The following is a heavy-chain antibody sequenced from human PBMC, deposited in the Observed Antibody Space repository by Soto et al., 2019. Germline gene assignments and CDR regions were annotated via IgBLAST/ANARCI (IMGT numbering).Heavy chain of an antibody. D-gene: IGHD2-21*02. CDR3: ARGGHIAVVTDSFDS. Sequence: ASVKVSCMSSGYPFNTYYLHWVRPAPEQGLEWMGMIHPSGGGSTYAQKFLGRVTMTMDSSTSTVFMELNSLRSADTAVYYCARGGHIAVVTDSFDSWGQGTLVTVSS. J-gene: IGHJ4*02. CDR2: IHPSGGGS. CDR1: GYPFNTYY. V-gene: IGHV1-46*02.